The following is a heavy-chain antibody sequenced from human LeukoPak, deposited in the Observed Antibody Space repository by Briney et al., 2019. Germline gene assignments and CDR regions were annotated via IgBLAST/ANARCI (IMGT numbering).Heavy chain of an antibody. Sequence: PSETLSLTCTVSGGSISSYYWSWIRQPPGKGLEWIGYIYYSGSTNYNPSLKSRVTISVDTSKNQFSLKLSSVTAADTAVYYCARGTHSSGWYFDWGQGTLVTVSS. D-gene: IGHD6-19*01. CDR1: GGSISSYY. CDR2: IYYSGST. V-gene: IGHV4-59*01. J-gene: IGHJ4*02. CDR3: ARGTHSSGWYFD.